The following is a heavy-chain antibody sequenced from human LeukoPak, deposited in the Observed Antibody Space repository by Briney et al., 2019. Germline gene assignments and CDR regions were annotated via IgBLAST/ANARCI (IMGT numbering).Heavy chain of an antibody. D-gene: IGHD3-9*01. CDR2: ISYDGSNK. CDR3: AKEPGYDILPETMTAGWFDP. V-gene: IGHV3-30*18. J-gene: IGHJ5*02. CDR1: GFTFSSYG. Sequence: GSLRLSCAASGFTFSSYGTHWVRQAPGKGLEWVAVISYDGSNKYYADSVKGRFTISRDNSKNTLYLQMNSLRAEDTAVYDCAKEPGYDILPETMTAGWFDPWGQGTLVTVSS.